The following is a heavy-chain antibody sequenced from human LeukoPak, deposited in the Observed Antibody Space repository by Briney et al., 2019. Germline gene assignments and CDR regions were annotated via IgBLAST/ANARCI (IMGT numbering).Heavy chain of an antibody. CDR1: GGSISSYY. CDR2: IYYSGST. CDR3: AREIIAVSTFYKWFDP. J-gene: IGHJ5*02. Sequence: SETLSLTCTVSGGSISSYYWSWIRQPPGKGLEWIVYIYYSGSTNYNPSLKSRVTISVDTSKNQFSLKLSSVTAADTAVYYCAREIIAVSTFYKWFDPWGQGTLVTVSS. D-gene: IGHD6-19*01. V-gene: IGHV4-59*01.